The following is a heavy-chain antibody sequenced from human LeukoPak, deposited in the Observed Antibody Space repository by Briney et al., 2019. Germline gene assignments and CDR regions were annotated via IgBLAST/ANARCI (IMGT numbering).Heavy chain of an antibody. CDR2: LWSDASNR. V-gene: IGHV3-33*01. Sequence: GGSLRLSCVASGFSLSSNGMHWVRQAPGKGLERVAVLWSDASNRYYADSVKGRFTISRDISKNTLYLQMTSLRVEDTAVYYCAREDWGSTGHSFGYWGQGTLVTVSS. J-gene: IGHJ4*02. CDR1: GFSLSSNG. CDR3: AREDWGSTGHSFGY. D-gene: IGHD7-27*01.